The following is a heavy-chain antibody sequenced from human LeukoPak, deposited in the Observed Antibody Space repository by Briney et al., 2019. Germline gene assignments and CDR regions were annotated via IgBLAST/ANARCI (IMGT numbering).Heavy chain of an antibody. V-gene: IGHV5-51*01. D-gene: IGHD3-22*01. CDR3: ARRAIVVAPYYYYYMDV. J-gene: IGHJ6*03. CDR1: GYSFTSYW. CDR2: IYPGDSDT. Sequence: GESLKISCKGSGYSFTSYWIGWVRQMPGKGLEWMGIIYPGDSDTRYSPSFQGQVTISADKSISTAYLQWSSLKASDTAMYYCARRAIVVAPYYYYYMDVWGKGTTVTVSS.